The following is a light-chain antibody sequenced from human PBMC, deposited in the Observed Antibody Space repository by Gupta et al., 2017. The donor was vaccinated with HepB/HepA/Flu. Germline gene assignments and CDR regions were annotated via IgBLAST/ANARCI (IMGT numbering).Light chain of an antibody. CDR1: QSVSSN. CDR3: QQYNNWPRT. Sequence: EIVMTKSQATLSVSPGERATLSCRASQSVSSNLDWYQQKPGQAPRLLIYGASTRATGIPARFSGRGSGTEFTLTISSLQYEDFAVYYCQQYNNWPRTFGGGTKVEIK. J-gene: IGKJ4*01. CDR2: GAS. V-gene: IGKV3-15*01.